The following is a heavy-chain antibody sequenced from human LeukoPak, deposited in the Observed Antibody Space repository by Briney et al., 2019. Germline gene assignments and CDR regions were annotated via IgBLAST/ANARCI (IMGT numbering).Heavy chain of an antibody. CDR2: IYYSGST. Sequence: SETLSLTCTVSGGSISSSSYYWGWIRQPPGKGLEWIGSIYYSGSTYYNPSLKSRVTVSLDTSKKQFSLKLSSVTAADTAVYYCARISVAGSGRDDYWGQGTLVTVSS. CDR3: ARISVAGSGRDDY. V-gene: IGHV4-39*07. CDR1: GGSISSSSYY. J-gene: IGHJ4*02. D-gene: IGHD3-10*01.